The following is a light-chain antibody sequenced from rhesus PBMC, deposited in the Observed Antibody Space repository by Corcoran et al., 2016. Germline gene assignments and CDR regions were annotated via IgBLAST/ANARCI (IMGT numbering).Light chain of an antibody. CDR1: DIDTY. CDR3: QQFNSDPPS. CDR2: ATS. J-gene: IGKJ2*01. Sequence: DIDTYLNWYQQKPGKPPRRLMFATSRLDSGVPSRFRGSGSGTNFTLTISSLQPEDFATYFCQQFNSDPPSFGQGTKVEIK. V-gene: IGKV1-43*02.